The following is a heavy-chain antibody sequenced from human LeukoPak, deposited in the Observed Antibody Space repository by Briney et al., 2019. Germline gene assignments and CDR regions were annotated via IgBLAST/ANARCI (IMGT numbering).Heavy chain of an antibody. V-gene: IGHV3-21*01. J-gene: IGHJ3*02. Sequence: KTGGSLRLSCAASGFTFSSYSMNWVRQAPGKGLEWVSSISSSSSYIYYADSVKGRFTISRDNAKNSLYLQMNSLRAEDTAVYYCARDPIGWELLGSDAFDIWGQGTMVTVSS. CDR1: GFTFSSYS. CDR2: ISSSSSYI. D-gene: IGHD1-26*01. CDR3: ARDPIGWELLGSDAFDI.